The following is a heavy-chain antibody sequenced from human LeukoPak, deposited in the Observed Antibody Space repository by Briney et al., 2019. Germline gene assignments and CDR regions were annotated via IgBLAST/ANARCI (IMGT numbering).Heavy chain of an antibody. J-gene: IGHJ4*02. V-gene: IGHV3-21*01. CDR1: GFTFSSYS. CDR3: ARDLGYYDILTGYYKDLFDY. Sequence: PGGSLRLSCAASGFTFSSYSMNWVRQAPGKGLEWVSSISSSSSYIYYADSVKGRFTISRDNAKNSLYPQMNSLRAEDTAVYYCARDLGYYDILTGYYKDLFDYWGQGTLVTVSS. CDR2: ISSSSSYI. D-gene: IGHD3-9*01.